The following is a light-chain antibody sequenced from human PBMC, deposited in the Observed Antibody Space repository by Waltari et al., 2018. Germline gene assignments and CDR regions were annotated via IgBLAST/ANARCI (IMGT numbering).Light chain of an antibody. V-gene: IGLV2-23*02. CDR1: SSDVGSYNL. CDR3: CSYAGGSTVV. Sequence: QSALTQPASASGSPGQSITISCTGTSSDVGSYNLVSWYQQHPGKAPKLMIYEVSKRPPGVSNRFSGSKSGNTASLTISGLQAEGEADYYCCSYAGGSTVVFGGGTKLSVL. CDR2: EVS. J-gene: IGLJ2*01.